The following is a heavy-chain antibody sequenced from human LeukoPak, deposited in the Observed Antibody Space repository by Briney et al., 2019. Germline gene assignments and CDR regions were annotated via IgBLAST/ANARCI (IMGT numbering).Heavy chain of an antibody. CDR1: GYSFTDYW. J-gene: IGHJ4*02. CDR2: IYAGDSDG. Sequence: GESLKISCKGSGYSFTDYWIGWVRQMPGRGLEWMGIIYAGDSDGRYSPSFQGQVTISVDTSINTAYVQWSSLKAADTAMYYCARLGSGWPLDHWGQGTLVTVSS. V-gene: IGHV5-51*01. D-gene: IGHD6-19*01. CDR3: ARLGSGWPLDH.